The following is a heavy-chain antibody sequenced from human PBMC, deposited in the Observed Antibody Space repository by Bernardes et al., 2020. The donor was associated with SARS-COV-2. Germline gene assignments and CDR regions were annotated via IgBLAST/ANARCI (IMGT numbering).Heavy chain of an antibody. CDR1: GGSFSSHY. Sequence: SETLSLTCAVYGGSFSSHYWAWIRQPPGRGLEWVCEINHSGSSTYNPSLKSRVTFSVDTSKMQFSLKLTSVNAADMAVYYCSRGASFGFLSAYSFGRGGPFDPWGQGVLVTVAS. CDR2: INHSGSS. CDR3: SRGASFGFLSAYSFGRGGPFDP. V-gene: IGHV4-34*01. D-gene: IGHD3-3*01. J-gene: IGHJ5*02.